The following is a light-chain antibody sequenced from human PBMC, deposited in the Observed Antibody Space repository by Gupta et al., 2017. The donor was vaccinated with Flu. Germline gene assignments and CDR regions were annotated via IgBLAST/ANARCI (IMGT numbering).Light chain of an antibody. CDR3: TSYTASSTWV. V-gene: IGLV2-14*01. J-gene: IGLJ3*02. CDR2: EVS. CDR1: SSDVGGYNY. Sequence: QSALTQPASVSGSPGQSITISCTGTSSDVGGYNYVSWYQQHPGKAPKLMIYEVSNRPSEVSNRFSGSKSGNTASLTISGRPTEDEADYYCTSYTASSTWVFGGGTKLTVL.